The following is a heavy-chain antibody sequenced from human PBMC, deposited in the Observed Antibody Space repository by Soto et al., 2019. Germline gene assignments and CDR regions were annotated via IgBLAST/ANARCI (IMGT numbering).Heavy chain of an antibody. CDR3: ARAVGPFDY. CDR1: GFTFSTYG. D-gene: IGHD1-26*01. CDR2: IWYDGSHK. V-gene: IGHV3-33*01. J-gene: IGHJ4*02. Sequence: QVQLVESGGGVVQPGRSLRLSCAASGFTFSTYGMHWVRQAPGTGLEWVAVIWYDGSHKDYVESVKGPFTISRDNSKNTLYLQMNSLRVEDTAVYYCARAVGPFDYWGQGTLVAVSS.